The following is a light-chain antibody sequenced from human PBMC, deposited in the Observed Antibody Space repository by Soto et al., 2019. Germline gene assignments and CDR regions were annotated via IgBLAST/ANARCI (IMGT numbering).Light chain of an antibody. CDR2: KAS. CDR1: ESVRSF. Sequence: DIQLTQSPSTLSASVGDTVTITCRASESVRSFLAWHQHKPGNAPKLFIYKASYLETGVPSRFSGSGSGAEFTLTISSLLPDDFGTYYCQQYNGDFYSFGQGTKLPSK. CDR3: QQYNGDFYS. J-gene: IGKJ2*01. V-gene: IGKV1-5*03.